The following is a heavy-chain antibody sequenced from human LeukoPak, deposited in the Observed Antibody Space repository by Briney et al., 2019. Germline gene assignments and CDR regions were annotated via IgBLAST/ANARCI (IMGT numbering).Heavy chain of an antibody. Sequence: SETLSLTCTVSGGSISSGDYYWSWIRQPPGKGLEWIGYIYYSGSTYYNPSLKSRVTISVDTSKNQFSLKLSSVTAADTAVYYCAREDYGGNSGTYFDYWGQGTLVTVSS. CDR3: AREDYGGNSGTYFDY. D-gene: IGHD4-23*01. CDR1: GGSISSGDYY. V-gene: IGHV4-30-4*01. CDR2: IYYSGST. J-gene: IGHJ4*02.